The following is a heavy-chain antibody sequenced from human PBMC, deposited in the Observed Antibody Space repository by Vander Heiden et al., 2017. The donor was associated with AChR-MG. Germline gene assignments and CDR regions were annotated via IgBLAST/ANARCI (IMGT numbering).Heavy chain of an antibody. Sequence: QVQLVQSGGEVKKPGSSVMVSCKASGGTFSSYAISWVRQAPGQGLEWMGGIIPIFGTANYAQKFQGRVTITADESTSTAYMELSSLRSEDTAVYYCAREGSLTLTPKNKARPRYYYYYGMDVWGQGTTVTVSS. CDR3: AREGSLTLTPKNKARPRYYYYYGMDV. CDR2: IIPIFGTA. V-gene: IGHV1-69*01. CDR1: GGTFSSYA. D-gene: IGHD6-6*01. J-gene: IGHJ6*02.